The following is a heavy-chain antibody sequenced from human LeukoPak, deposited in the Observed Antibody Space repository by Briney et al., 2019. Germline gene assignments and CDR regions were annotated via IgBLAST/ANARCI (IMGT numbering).Heavy chain of an antibody. CDR2: ISSGSSTI. Sequence: GGSLRLSCAASGFTFSSYSMNWVRQAPGKGLEWVSYISSGSSTIYYADSVKGRFTISRDNAKNSLYLQMNSLRAEDTAVYYCARGLWFREDFDYWGQGTLVTVSS. V-gene: IGHV3-48*01. D-gene: IGHD3-10*01. J-gene: IGHJ4*02. CDR3: ARGLWFREDFDY. CDR1: GFTFSSYS.